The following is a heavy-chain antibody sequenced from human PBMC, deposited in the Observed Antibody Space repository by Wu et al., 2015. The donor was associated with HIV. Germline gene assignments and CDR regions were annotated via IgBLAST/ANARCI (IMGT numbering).Heavy chain of an antibody. CDR2: INAYNGNT. V-gene: IGHV1-18*01. Sequence: QVQLVQSGAEVKKPGASVKVSCKASGYTFINYGISWVRQAPGQGLDWMGWINAYNGNTNYAQKLQGRVTMTTDTSTGTAYMELRSLRSDDTALYYCARDYYGLGSYFDYWGQGTLVTVSS. CDR1: GYTFINYG. J-gene: IGHJ4*02. CDR3: ARDYYGLGSYFDY. D-gene: IGHD3-10*01.